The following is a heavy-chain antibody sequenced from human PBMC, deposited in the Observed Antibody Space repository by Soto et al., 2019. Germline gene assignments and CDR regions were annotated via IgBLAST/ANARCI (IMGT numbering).Heavy chain of an antibody. Sequence: ASVKVSCKASGYTFTSYYMHWVRQAPGQGLEWMGIINPSGGSTSYAQKFQGRVTMTRDTSTSTVYMELSSLRSEDTAIYYCCKYSGTSTIPAALGQGTLVTVSS. CDR1: GYTFTSYY. J-gene: IGHJ5*02. CDR2: INPSGGST. CDR3: CKYSGTSTIPAA. V-gene: IGHV1-46*01. D-gene: IGHD1-26*01.